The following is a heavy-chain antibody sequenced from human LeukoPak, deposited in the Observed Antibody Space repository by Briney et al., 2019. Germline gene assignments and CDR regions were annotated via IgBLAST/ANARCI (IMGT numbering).Heavy chain of an antibody. CDR1: GFTFSSYG. Sequence: GGSLRLSCAASGFTFSSYGMHWVRQAPGKGLEWVSAISGRGVSTYYADSVKGRFTISRDNSKNTLYLQMNSLRAEDTAVYYCATAYGRVSGDYWGQGTLVTVSS. CDR3: ATAYGRVSGDY. J-gene: IGHJ4*02. D-gene: IGHD2-21*01. V-gene: IGHV3-23*01. CDR2: ISGRGVST.